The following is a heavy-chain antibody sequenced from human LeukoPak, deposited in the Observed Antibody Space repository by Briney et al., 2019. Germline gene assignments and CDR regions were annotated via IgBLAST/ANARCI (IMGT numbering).Heavy chain of an antibody. J-gene: IGHJ6*03. CDR2: ISGSGGRT. Sequence: GGSLRLSCATSGFTSSSYAMSWVRQAPGKGLEWVSGISGSGGRTYYADSVKGRFTISRDKSKNTLYLQMNSLRADDTAVYYCAKDAVTALAGYYYYMDVWGKGTMVTVSS. CDR3: AKDAVTALAGYYYYMDV. CDR1: GFTSSSYA. V-gene: IGHV3-23*01. D-gene: IGHD6-19*01.